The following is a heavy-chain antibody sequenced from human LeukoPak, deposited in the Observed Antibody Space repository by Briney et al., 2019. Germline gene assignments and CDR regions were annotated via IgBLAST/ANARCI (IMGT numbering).Heavy chain of an antibody. J-gene: IGHJ4*02. CDR3: ATVAFRGY. Sequence: ASVKVSCKASGYTFTDYYMHWVQQAPGKGLEWMGRVDPEDGETIYAEKFQGRVTITADTSTDTAYMELSSLRSEDTAVYYCATVAFRGYWGQGTLVTVSS. V-gene: IGHV1-69-2*01. CDR1: GYTFTDYY. CDR2: VDPEDGET. D-gene: IGHD3-10*01.